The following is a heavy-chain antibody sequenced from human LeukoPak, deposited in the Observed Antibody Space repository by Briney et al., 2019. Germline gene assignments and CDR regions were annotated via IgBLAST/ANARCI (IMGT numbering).Heavy chain of an antibody. CDR1: GGSISSGSFY. Sequence: SETLSLTCTVSGGSISSGSFYWGWIRQPPGKGLEWIGSIYYRGSTFYNPSLTSRVTMSVDTSKNQFSLKLSSVTAAGTAVYYCARARTRGYSYWGQGTLVTVSS. CDR2: IYYRGST. J-gene: IGHJ4*02. CDR3: ARARTRGYSY. D-gene: IGHD5-18*01. V-gene: IGHV4-39*01.